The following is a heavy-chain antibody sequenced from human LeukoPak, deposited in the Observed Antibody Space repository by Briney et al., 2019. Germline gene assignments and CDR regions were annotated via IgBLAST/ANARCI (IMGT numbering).Heavy chain of an antibody. CDR2: IYYSGST. D-gene: IGHD3-22*01. V-gene: IGHV4-59*01. Sequence: PSETLSLTCTVSGGSINSYYCSWIRQPPGKGLEWIGYIYYSGSTNYNPSLKSRVTISLDTSNNQFSLKLSSVTAADTAVYYCARDTSGYRRGSFDYWGQGTLVTVSS. J-gene: IGHJ4*02. CDR3: ARDTSGYRRGSFDY. CDR1: GGSINSYY.